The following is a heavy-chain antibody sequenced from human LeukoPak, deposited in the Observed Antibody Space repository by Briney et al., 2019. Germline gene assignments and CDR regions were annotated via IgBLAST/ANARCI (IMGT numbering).Heavy chain of an antibody. D-gene: IGHD5-12*01. J-gene: IGHJ4*02. V-gene: IGHV4-34*01. CDR2: INHSGST. CDR3: ARLYSGYDPAFDY. Sequence: KSSETLSLTCAVYGGSFSGYYWSWIRQPPGKGLEWIGEINHSGSTNYNPSLKSRVTISVDTSKNQFSLKLSSVTAADTAVYYCARLYSGYDPAFDYWGQGTLVTVSS. CDR1: GGSFSGYY.